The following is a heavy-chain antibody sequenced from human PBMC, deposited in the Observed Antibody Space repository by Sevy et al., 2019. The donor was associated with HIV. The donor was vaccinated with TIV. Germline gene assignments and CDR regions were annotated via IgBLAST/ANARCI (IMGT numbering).Heavy chain of an antibody. CDR2: IRYDGSNK. Sequence: GGSLRLSCAASGFTFSSYGMHLVRQAPGKGLEWVAFIRYDGSNKYYADSVKGRFTISRDNSKNTLYLQMNSLRAEDTAVYYCAKVPAGGTTLYYYYYMDVWGKGTTVTVSS. J-gene: IGHJ6*03. CDR3: AKVPAGGTTLYYYYYMDV. CDR1: GFTFSSYG. V-gene: IGHV3-30*02. D-gene: IGHD1-7*01.